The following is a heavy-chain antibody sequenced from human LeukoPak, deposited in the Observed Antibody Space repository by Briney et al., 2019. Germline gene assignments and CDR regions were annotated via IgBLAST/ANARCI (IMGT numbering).Heavy chain of an antibody. Sequence: PSETLSLTCTVSGGSINSLYWSWVRQPPGKGLEWVWDIYYSGTTNYNHSLKSRVTISVDTSKNQFSLKLRSVTAADTAVYYCARQLYYDSSGYYWYFDLWGRGTLVTVSS. J-gene: IGHJ2*01. CDR2: IYYSGTT. V-gene: IGHV4-59*08. CDR3: ARQLYYDSSGYYWYFDL. D-gene: IGHD3-22*01. CDR1: GGSINSLY.